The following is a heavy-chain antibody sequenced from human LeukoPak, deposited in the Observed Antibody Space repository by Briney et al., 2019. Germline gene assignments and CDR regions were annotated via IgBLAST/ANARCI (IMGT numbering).Heavy chain of an antibody. V-gene: IGHV3-15*01. J-gene: IGHJ1*01. CDR1: GFTFNTAY. CDR2: IKSDTDGGTT. CDR3: TADLRL. Sequence: KTGGSLRLSCAVSGFTFNTAYMSWVRQAPGKGLEYISRIKSDTDGGTTYYAAPVKGRFTISRDESKNTLYLQMNSLKIEDTALYYCTADLRLWGQGTLVTVSS. D-gene: IGHD3-16*01.